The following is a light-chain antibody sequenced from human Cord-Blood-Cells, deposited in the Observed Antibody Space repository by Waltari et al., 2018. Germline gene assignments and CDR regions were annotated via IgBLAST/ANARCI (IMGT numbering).Light chain of an antibody. CDR3: SSYTSSSTYV. Sequence: QSALTQPASVSGSPGQSITISCTGTSSEVGGYNYVPWYQQHPGKAPKLMIYEVSNRPSGVSNRFSGSKSGNTASLTISGLQAEDEADYYCSSYTSSSTYVFGTGTKVTVL. J-gene: IGLJ1*01. CDR2: EVS. CDR1: SSEVGGYNY. V-gene: IGLV2-14*01.